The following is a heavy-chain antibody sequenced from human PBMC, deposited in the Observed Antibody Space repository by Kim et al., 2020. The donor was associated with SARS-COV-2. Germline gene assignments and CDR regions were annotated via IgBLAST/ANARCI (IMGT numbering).Heavy chain of an antibody. CDR1: GGSISSYY. V-gene: IGHV4-59*01. CDR2: LYYSGST. D-gene: IGHD1-26*01. Sequence: SETLSLTCTVSGGSISSYYWSWIRQPPGKGLEWIGYLYYSGSTNYNPSLKSRVTISVDTSKNQFSLKLSSVTAADTAVYYCALGGDPYSRSYYGYWGQGTLVTVS. J-gene: IGHJ4*02. CDR3: ALGGDPYSRSYYGY.